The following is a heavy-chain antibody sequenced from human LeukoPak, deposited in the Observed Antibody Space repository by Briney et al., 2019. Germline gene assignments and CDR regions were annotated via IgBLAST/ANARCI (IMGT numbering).Heavy chain of an antibody. CDR1: GFTFGDYA. Sequence: PGGSLRLSCTASGFTFGDYAMSWVRQAPGKGLEWVGFIRSKAYGGTTEYAASVKGRFTISRDDSKSIAYLQMNSLKTEDTAVYYCTRLRAIVVVTAIHWYFDLWGRGTLVTVSS. CDR2: IRSKAYGGTT. CDR3: TRLRAIVVVTAIHWYFDL. V-gene: IGHV3-49*04. J-gene: IGHJ2*01. D-gene: IGHD2-21*02.